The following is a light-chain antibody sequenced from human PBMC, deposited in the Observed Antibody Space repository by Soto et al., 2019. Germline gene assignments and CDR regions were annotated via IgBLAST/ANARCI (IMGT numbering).Light chain of an antibody. CDR3: QQYNTYSPT. CDR2: AAS. CDR1: QSISKF. Sequence: DIQVTQSPASLSASVGDRVTITCRASQSISKFLTWYQQKPGKAPKLLIYAASSLQSGVPSRFTGSGSGTDFTLTIDSLQPDDFATYYCQQYNTYSPTFGQGTKVDIK. V-gene: IGKV1-39*01. J-gene: IGKJ1*01.